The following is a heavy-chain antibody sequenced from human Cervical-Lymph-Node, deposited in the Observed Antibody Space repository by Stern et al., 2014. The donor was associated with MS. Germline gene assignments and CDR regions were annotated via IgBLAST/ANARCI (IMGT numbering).Heavy chain of an antibody. CDR1: GFTFGDFV. CDR2: IRAKADGGTT. Sequence: QVESGGGLVQPGRSLRVSCKASGFTFGDFVVSWVRQAPGKGLEWVGFIRAKADGGTTEYAASVSGRFTISRDDSKSIGYLQMNSLKTEDTAVYYCTRGFVANWGPGTLVTVSS. D-gene: IGHD6-6*01. J-gene: IGHJ4*02. CDR3: TRGFVAN. V-gene: IGHV3-49*04.